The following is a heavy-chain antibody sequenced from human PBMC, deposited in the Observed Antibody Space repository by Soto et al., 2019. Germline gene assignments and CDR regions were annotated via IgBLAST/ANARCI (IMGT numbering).Heavy chain of an antibody. J-gene: IGHJ4*02. V-gene: IGHV4-30-4*01. CDR3: AGGGMYELWSVLFD. Sequence: QAQLQESVPGLVSPSQTLSRSCSVSGSSVTSGDYYWNLIRQTPGTGLEWLGYMHDSGTTSYNPSPKSRVPISSDTYKNLFSLQVTSVSGEDPAVYFCAGGGMYELWSVLFDWGQGSRVTVS. CDR1: GSSVTSGDYY. CDR2: MHDSGTT. D-gene: IGHD3-3*01.